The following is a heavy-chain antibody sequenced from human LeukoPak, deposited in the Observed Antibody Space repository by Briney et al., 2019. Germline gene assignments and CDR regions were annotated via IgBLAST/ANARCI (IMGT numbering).Heavy chain of an antibody. CDR1: GYTFTSYD. Sequence: ASVTVSFKASGYTFTSYDINWVRQATGQGLEWMGWMNPNSGNTGYAQKFQGRVTINRNTSTSTAYMELSSLRSEDTAVYYCARHWGFRGAFDIWGQGTMVTVSS. CDR2: MNPNSGNT. CDR3: ARHWGFRGAFDI. D-gene: IGHD3-16*01. V-gene: IGHV1-8*03. J-gene: IGHJ3*02.